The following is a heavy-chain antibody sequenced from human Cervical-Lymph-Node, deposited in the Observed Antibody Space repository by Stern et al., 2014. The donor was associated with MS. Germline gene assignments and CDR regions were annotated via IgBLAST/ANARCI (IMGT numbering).Heavy chain of an antibody. D-gene: IGHD3-16*01. J-gene: IGHJ4*02. Sequence: QITLKESGPTLVKPTQTLTLTCTFSGFSLSAYGVAVGWIRQPPGKALEWLALIFWNDDKRYSPSLKSSLTITKDTSKNQVVLTMTNMDPVDTATYYCAHGGPPFDYWGQGTLVTVSS. CDR2: IFWNDDK. CDR3: AHGGPPFDY. V-gene: IGHV2-5*01. CDR1: GFSLSAYGVA.